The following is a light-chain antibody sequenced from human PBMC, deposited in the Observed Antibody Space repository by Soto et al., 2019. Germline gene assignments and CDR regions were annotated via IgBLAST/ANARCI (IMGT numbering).Light chain of an antibody. CDR1: SSDVGGYNY. CDR3: SSYTSSSTYV. V-gene: IGLV2-14*01. Sequence: QSVLTQPASLSGSPGQSITLSRPGTSSDVGGYNYVSWYQQHPGKAPKLMIYDVSNRPSGVSNRFSGSKSGNTASLTISGLQAEDEADYYCSSYTSSSTYVFGTGTKVTVL. CDR2: DVS. J-gene: IGLJ1*01.